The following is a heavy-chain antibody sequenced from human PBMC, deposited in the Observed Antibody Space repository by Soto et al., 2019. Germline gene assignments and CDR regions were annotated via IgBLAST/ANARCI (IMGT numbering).Heavy chain of an antibody. CDR1: GFAFGDYY. CDR2: ISSTSAYT. V-gene: IGHV3-11*05. CDR3: VRDPSRRAPPDY. Sequence: QVQLVESGGALVKPGGSLRLSCAASGFAFGDYYMAWIRQAPGRGREWISYISSTSAYTDYADSVKGRFTISRDNAENSLYLQMDSLREEDTAVYYCVRDPSRRAPPDYWGQGTLVTVSS. J-gene: IGHJ4*02.